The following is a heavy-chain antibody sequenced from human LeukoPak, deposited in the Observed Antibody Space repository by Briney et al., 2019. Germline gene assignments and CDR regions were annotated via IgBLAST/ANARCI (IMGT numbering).Heavy chain of an antibody. CDR1: GGSISSGGYY. D-gene: IGHD3-10*01. V-gene: IGHV4-30-2*01. Sequence: ASQTLSLTCTVSGGSISSGGYYWSWIRQPPGKGLEWIGCIYDRGPTYYNPSLKSRITISVDRPKNQFFLNVTSVTVADTAVYYCARSRQGSGLLNYWGQGNLVAVSS. CDR2: IYDRGPT. J-gene: IGHJ4*02. CDR3: ARSRQGSGLLNY.